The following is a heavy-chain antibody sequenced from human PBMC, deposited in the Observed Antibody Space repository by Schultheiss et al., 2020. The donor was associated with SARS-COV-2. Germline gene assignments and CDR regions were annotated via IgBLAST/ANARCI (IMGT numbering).Heavy chain of an antibody. D-gene: IGHD5-24*01. J-gene: IGHJ4*02. V-gene: IGHV5-51*01. CDR3: ARTGWEDGYNLCDY. Sequence: GSLRLSCKGSGYSFTSYWIGWVRQMPGKGLEWMGIIYPGDSDTRYSPSFQGQVTISADKSISTAYLQWSSLKASDTAMYYCARTGWEDGYNLCDYWGQGTLVTVSS. CDR1: GYSFTSYW. CDR2: IYPGDSDT.